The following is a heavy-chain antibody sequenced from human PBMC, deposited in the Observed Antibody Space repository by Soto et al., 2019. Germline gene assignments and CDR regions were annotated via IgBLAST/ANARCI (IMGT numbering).Heavy chain of an antibody. CDR2: ILHIGCT. Sequence: VQLQESGPGLVKPSGTLSLTCTVSGGSISTTNWWSWVRQSPGKGLEWIGEILHIGCTNYNPSLKSRVTISIDKSKNQSSRRLSSVTAAETAVYYCASGFDSDGLYNGGHPWGQGTLVSVSS. V-gene: IGHV4-4*02. CDR1: GGSISTTNW. CDR3: ASGFDSDGLYNGGHP. J-gene: IGHJ5*02. D-gene: IGHD3-22*01.